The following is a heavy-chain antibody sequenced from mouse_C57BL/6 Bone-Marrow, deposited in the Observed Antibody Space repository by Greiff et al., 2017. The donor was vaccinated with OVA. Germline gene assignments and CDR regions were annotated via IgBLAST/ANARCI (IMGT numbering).Heavy chain of an antibody. Sequence: DVMLVESGGDLVKPGGSLKLSCAASGFTFSSYGMSWVRQTPDKRLEWVATISSGGSYTYYPDSVKGRFTISRDNAKNTLYMQMSSLKSEDTAMYYCARHVPTGYFDYWGQGTTLTVSS. V-gene: IGHV5-6*02. CDR3: ARHVPTGYFDY. D-gene: IGHD4-1*02. J-gene: IGHJ2*01. CDR1: GFTFSSYG. CDR2: ISSGGSYT.